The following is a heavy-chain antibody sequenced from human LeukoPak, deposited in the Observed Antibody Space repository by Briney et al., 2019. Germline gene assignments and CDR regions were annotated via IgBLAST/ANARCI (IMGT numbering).Heavy chain of an antibody. J-gene: IGHJ4*02. CDR1: GGSISSGDYY. V-gene: IGHV4-31*03. Sequence: SQTLSLTCTVSGGSISSGDYYWNWIRQHPEKSLEWIGYIFYSGSAYYNPSLKSRVTISVDTSKNQFSLKLSSVTAADTAVYYCARGSTLIRGFDYWGQGTLVNVSS. CDR3: ARGSTLIRGFDY. CDR2: IFYSGSA. D-gene: IGHD3-10*01.